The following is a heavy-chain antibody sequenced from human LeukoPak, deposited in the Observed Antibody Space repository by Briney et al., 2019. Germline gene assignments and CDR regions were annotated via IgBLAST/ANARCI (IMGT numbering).Heavy chain of an antibody. CDR2: IYSGGST. J-gene: IGHJ6*02. V-gene: IGHV3-53*01. D-gene: IGHD5-18*01. CDR1: GFTVSSNY. CDR3: ARAGSGYSYGYIYYYGMDV. Sequence: GGSLRLSYAASGFTVSSNYMSWVRQAPGKGLEWVSVIYSGGSTYYADSVKGRFTISRDNSKNTLYLQMNSLRAEDTAVYYCARAGSGYSYGYIYYYGMDVWGQGTTVTVSS.